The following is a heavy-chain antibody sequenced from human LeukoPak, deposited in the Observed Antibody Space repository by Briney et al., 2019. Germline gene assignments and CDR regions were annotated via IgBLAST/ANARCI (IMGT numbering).Heavy chain of an antibody. V-gene: IGHV3-53*01. D-gene: IGHD3-3*01. CDR2: IYSGGST. CDR1: GFTVSSNY. J-gene: IGHJ6*02. CDR3: AREAVLRSPYGMDV. Sequence: GGSLRLSCAASGFTVSSNYMSWVRQAPGKGLEWVSVIYSGGSTYYADSVKGRFTISRDNSKNTLYLQMNSLRAEDTAVYYCAREAVLRSPYGMDVWGQGTTVTVSS.